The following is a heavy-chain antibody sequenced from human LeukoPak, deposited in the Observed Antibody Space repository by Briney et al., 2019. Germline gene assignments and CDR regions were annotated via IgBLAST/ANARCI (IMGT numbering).Heavy chain of an antibody. D-gene: IGHD3-3*01. CDR1: GFTFSDYY. J-gene: IGHJ4*02. Sequence: GGSLRLSCAASGFTFSDYYMGWIRQAPGKGLERVSYISSSGSTLYYADSVKGRFTISRDNAKNSLFLQMNSLRAEDTAVFYCARGTYYDFWSGSSNSYYFDYWGQGTLVTVSS. CDR2: ISSSGSTL. V-gene: IGHV3-11*01. CDR3: ARGTYYDFWSGSSNSYYFDY.